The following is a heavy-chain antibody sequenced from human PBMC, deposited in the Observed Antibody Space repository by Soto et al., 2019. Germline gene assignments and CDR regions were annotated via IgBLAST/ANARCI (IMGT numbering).Heavy chain of an antibody. CDR1: GYTFTSYG. CDR3: ARDNYGDYTYYYGMDV. D-gene: IGHD4-17*01. J-gene: IGHJ6*02. CDR2: ISAYNGNT. Sequence: QVQLVQSGAEVKKPGASVKVSCKASGYTFTSYGISWVRQAPGQGLEWMGWISAYNGNTNDAQKLQGRVTMTTDTSTSTAYMELRSLRSDDTAVYYCARDNYGDYTYYYGMDVWGQGTTVTVSS. V-gene: IGHV1-18*01.